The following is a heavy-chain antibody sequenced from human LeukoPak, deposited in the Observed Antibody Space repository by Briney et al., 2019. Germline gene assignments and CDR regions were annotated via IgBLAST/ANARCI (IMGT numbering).Heavy chain of an antibody. V-gene: IGHV4-38-2*01. J-gene: IGHJ4*02. CDR1: GYSISSGYY. CDR3: ARLGDYREY. D-gene: IGHD4-17*01. CDR2: IYHSGST. Sequence: SETLSLTCAVSGYSISSGYYWGWIRQPPGKGLEWIGSIYHSGSTYYNPSLKSRVTISVDTSKNQFSPKLSSVTAADTAVYYCARLGDYREYWGQGTLVTVSS.